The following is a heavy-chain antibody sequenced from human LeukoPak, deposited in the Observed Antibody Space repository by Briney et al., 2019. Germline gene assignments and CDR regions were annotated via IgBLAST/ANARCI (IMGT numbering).Heavy chain of an antibody. CDR3: ARDSGSYYVDWFDP. CDR1: GGTFSSYA. CDR2: IIPIFGTA. Sequence: ASVKVSCKASGGTFSSYAISWVRQAPGQGLEWMGGIIPIFGTANYARKFQGRVTITTDESTSTAYMELSSLRSEDTAVYYCARDSGSYYVDWFDPWGQGTLVTVSS. V-gene: IGHV1-69*05. J-gene: IGHJ5*02. D-gene: IGHD1-26*01.